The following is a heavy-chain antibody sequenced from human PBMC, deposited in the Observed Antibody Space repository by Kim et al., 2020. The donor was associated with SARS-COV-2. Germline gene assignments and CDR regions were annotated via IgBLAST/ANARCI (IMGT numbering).Heavy chain of an antibody. CDR1: GHAFTGYY. CDR3: AATGDH. CDR2: INPDTGGT. Sequence: ASVKVSCKASGHAFTGYYIYWVRQAPGQGLEWMGRINPDTGGTKYAQKFQDRVKMTRNPSTNTVYLELNSLRSDDTALYYCAATGDHWGQGTLVTVSS. J-gene: IGHJ4*02. V-gene: IGHV1-2*06.